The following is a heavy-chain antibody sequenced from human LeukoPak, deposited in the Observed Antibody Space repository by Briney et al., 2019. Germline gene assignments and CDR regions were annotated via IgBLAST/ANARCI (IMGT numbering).Heavy chain of an antibody. CDR2: INTNTGNP. J-gene: IGHJ4*02. D-gene: IGHD4-23*01. CDR1: GYTFTRYT. Sequence: GASVKVSCKASGYTFTRYTMNWVRQAPGQGLEWMGWINTNTGNPTYAQGFTGRFVFSLDTSVSTAYLQISSLKAEDTAVYYCARDPSHDGNPVDYWGQGTLVTVSS. V-gene: IGHV7-4-1*02. CDR3: ARDPSHDGNPVDY.